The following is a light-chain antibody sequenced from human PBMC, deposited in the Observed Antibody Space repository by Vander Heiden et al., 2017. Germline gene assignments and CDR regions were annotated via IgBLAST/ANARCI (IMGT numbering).Light chain of an antibody. CDR1: SSDVGGHDL. CDR3: YSYAGSYTWV. J-gene: IGLJ3*02. CDR2: DVT. V-gene: IGLV2-11*01. Sequence: QSALTQPRSVSGSPGQSVTISCTGTSSDVGGHDLVSWYQQYPGKAPKVLIYDVTKRPSGVPDRFSGSKSGNTASLTISGLQAEDEADYHCYSYAGSYTWVFGGGTTLTVL.